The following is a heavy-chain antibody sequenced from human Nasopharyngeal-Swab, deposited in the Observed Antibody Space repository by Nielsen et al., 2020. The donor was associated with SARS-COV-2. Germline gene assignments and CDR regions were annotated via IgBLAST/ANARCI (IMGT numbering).Heavy chain of an antibody. D-gene: IGHD1-1*01. J-gene: IGHJ6*03. Sequence: ASVKVSCKASGYTFTSYGISWVRQAPGQGLEWMGWIGAYNGNTNYAQKLQGRVTMTTDTSTSTAYMELRSLRSDDTAVYYCARDLTWDWNDPDYYYYMDVWGKGTTVTVSS. CDR3: ARDLTWDWNDPDYYYYMDV. V-gene: IGHV1-18*01. CDR1: GYTFTSYG. CDR2: IGAYNGNT.